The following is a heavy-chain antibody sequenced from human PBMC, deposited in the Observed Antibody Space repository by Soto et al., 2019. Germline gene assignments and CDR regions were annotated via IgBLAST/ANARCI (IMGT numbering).Heavy chain of an antibody. J-gene: IGHJ6*02. Sequence: ASVKVSCKASGYTFTGYYMHWVRQAPGQGLEWMGWINPNSGGTNYAQKFQGRVTMTRDTSISTAYMELSRLRSDDTAVYYCARDXDFGVVPGYYYYYGMDVWGQGTTVTVSS. CDR3: ARDXDFGVVPGYYYYYGMDV. CDR2: INPNSGGT. D-gene: IGHD3-3*01. V-gene: IGHV1-2*02. CDR1: GYTFTGYY.